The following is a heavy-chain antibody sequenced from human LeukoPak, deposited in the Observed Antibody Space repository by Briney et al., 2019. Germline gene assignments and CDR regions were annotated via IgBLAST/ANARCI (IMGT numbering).Heavy chain of an antibody. J-gene: IGHJ5*02. D-gene: IGHD3-10*01. Sequence: SETLSLTCTVSGGSISSSSYYWGWIRQPPGKGLEWIGSIYYSGSTYYNPSLKSRVTISVDTSKNQFSLKLSSVTAADTAVYYCAGSVRGVILVWFDPWGQGTLVTVSS. CDR2: IYYSGST. CDR3: AGSVRGVILVWFDP. CDR1: GGSISSSSYY. V-gene: IGHV4-39*01.